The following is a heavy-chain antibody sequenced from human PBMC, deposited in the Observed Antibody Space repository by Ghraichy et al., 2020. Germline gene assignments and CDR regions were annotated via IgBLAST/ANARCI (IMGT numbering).Heavy chain of an antibody. CDR3: ARGSLGLVVVPAALGPWAFDI. D-gene: IGHD2-2*01. V-gene: IGHV4-34*01. CDR1: GGSFSGYY. CDR2: INHSGST. J-gene: IGHJ3*02. Sequence: SETLSLTCAVYGGSFSGYYWSWIRQPPGKGLEWIGEINHSGSTNYNPSLKSRVTISVDTSKNKFSLKLSSVTAADTAVYYCARGSLGLVVVPAALGPWAFDIWGQGTMVTVSS.